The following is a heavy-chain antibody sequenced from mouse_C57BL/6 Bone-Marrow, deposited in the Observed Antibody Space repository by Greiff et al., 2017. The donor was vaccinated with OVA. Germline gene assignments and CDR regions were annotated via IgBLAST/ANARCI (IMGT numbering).Heavy chain of an antibody. CDR2: ISSGGSYT. CDR3: ARQRWFAY. V-gene: IGHV5-6*01. Sequence: VQLKESGGDLVKPGGSLKLSCAASGFTFSSYGMSWVRQTPDKRLEWVATISSGGSYTYYPDSVKGRFTISRDNAKNTLYLQMSSRKSEDTAMYYCARQRWFAYWGQGTLVTVSA. CDR1: GFTFSSYG. J-gene: IGHJ3*01.